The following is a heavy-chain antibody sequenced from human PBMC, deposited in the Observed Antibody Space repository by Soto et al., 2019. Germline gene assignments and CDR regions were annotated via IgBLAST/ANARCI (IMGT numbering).Heavy chain of an antibody. Sequence: ASVKVSCKASGYTFTGYSVHWVRAAPGQGLEWMGWINPETGGTSYAQKFQGRVTLSRDTSINTAYLELSSLRFDDAAVYFCARERFQVISDGMDVWGQGTTVTVSS. CDR3: ARERFQVISDGMDV. V-gene: IGHV1-2*02. J-gene: IGHJ6*02. CDR2: INPETGGT. D-gene: IGHD2-21*01. CDR1: GYTFTGYS.